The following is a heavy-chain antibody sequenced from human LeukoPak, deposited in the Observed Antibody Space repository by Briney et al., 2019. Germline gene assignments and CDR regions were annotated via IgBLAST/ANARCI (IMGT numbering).Heavy chain of an antibody. CDR3: ARGHYQLS. D-gene: IGHD2-2*01. V-gene: IGHV3-7*01. J-gene: IGHJ5*02. Sequence: GGSLKLSCAVSGFTFSSYWMSWVRQAPGKGLEWVASIKEEGSEKHYVDSVKGRFTISRDNAKNSLYLQMNSLRAEDTAVYYCARGHYQLSWGQGILVTVSS. CDR2: IKEEGSEK. CDR1: GFTFSSYW.